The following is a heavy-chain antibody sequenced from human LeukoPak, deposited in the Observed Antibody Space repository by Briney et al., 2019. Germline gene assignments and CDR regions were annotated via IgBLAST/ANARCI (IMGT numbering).Heavy chain of an antibody. CDR1: GFTVSSNY. J-gene: IGHJ3*02. Sequence: PGGSLRLSCAASGFTVSSNYMSWVRQAPGKGLEWVSVIYSGGSTYYADSVKGRFTTSRDNSKNTLYLQMNSLRAEDTAVYYCAKREAVAVFDAFDIWGQGTMVTVSS. D-gene: IGHD6-19*01. CDR2: IYSGGST. V-gene: IGHV3-66*01. CDR3: AKREAVAVFDAFDI.